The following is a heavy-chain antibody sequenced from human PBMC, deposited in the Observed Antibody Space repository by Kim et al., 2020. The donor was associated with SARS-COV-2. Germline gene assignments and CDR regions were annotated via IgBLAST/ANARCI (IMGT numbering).Heavy chain of an antibody. D-gene: IGHD6-13*01. CDR2: ISYDGSNK. CDR1: GFTFSSYA. V-gene: IGHV3-30-3*01. J-gene: IGHJ1*01. Sequence: GGSLRLSCAASGFTFSSYAMHWVRQAPGKGLEWVAVISYDGSNKYYADSVKGRFTISRDNSKNTLYLQMNSLRAEDTAVYYCAREGSSSCGYFQHWGQGTLVTVSS. CDR3: AREGSSSCGYFQH.